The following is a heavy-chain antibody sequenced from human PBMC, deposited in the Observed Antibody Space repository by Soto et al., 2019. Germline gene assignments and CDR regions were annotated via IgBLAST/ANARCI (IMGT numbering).Heavy chain of an antibody. CDR1: GYTFSTYA. CDR3: ARGKGMEENYYYYGMDI. J-gene: IGHJ6*02. Sequence: QVQVVQSGAEVKKPGASVKVSCKASGYTFSTYAIHWVRQAPGQSLEWMGWLNGGTGQTRYSQRFQDRVTITRDTSASTAYMEMSSLRPEDTAVYYCARGKGMEENYYYYGMDIWGQGTTVTVSS. D-gene: IGHD1-1*01. V-gene: IGHV1-3*01. CDR2: LNGGTGQT.